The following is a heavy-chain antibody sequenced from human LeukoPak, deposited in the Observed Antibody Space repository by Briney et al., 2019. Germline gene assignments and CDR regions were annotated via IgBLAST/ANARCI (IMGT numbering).Heavy chain of an antibody. CDR3: ARDAGALDI. J-gene: IGHJ3*02. CDR2: INPNSGGT. CDR1: GYTFTGYY. V-gene: IGHV1-2*06. Sequence: ASVKVSCKASGYTFTGYYMHRVRQAPGQGLEWMGRINPNSGGTNHAQKFQGRVIMARDTSITTAYMELSRLRSDDTAVYYCARDAGALDIWGQGTMVTVSS.